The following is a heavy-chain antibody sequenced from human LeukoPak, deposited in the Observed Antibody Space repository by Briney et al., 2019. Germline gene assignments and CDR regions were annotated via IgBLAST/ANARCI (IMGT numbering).Heavy chain of an antibody. CDR2: IYYSGST. V-gene: IGHV4-39*01. J-gene: IGHJ4*02. CDR3: ARPVRGSGSYYYIFDY. Sequence: SETLSLTCPVSGGSISSSSYYWGWLRQPPGKGLEWIGSIYYSGSTYYNPSLKSRVTISVDTSKNQFSLKLSSVTAADTAVYYCARPVRGSGSYYYIFDYWGQGTLVTVSS. CDR1: GGSISSSSYY. D-gene: IGHD3-10*01.